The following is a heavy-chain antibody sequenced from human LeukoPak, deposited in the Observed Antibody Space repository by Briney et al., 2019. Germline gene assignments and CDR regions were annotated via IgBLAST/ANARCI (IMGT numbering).Heavy chain of an antibody. V-gene: IGHV4-59*01. CDR2: IYYSGST. J-gene: IGHJ4*02. CDR3: ARAGGGGFYGDYGYFDY. CDR1: GCSISSYN. Sequence: SETLSLTCTVSGCSISSYNWSWIRQPPGKGLEWIGYIYYSGSTNYNPSLKSRVTISVDTSKNQFSLKLSSVTAADTAVYYCARAGGGGFYGDYGYFDYWGQGTLVTVSS. D-gene: IGHD4-17*01.